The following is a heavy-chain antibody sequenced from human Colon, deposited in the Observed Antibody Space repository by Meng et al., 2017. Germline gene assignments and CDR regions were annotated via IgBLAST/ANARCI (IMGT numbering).Heavy chain of an antibody. J-gene: IGHJ4*02. D-gene: IGHD2/OR15-2a*01. V-gene: IGHV4-30-2*06. Sequence: QLQLQEAGSRLVKPSQTLSLTRAVSGDSVTTTLSSWSWIRQSPGKGLEWIGNIYDNGYTCYNPSLRSRVTISVDRSKNQFSLKLNSVTAADTAVYFCTRGYRGTTYFAYWGQGNLVTVSS. CDR1: GDSVTTTLSS. CDR2: IYDNGYT. CDR3: TRGYRGTTYFAY.